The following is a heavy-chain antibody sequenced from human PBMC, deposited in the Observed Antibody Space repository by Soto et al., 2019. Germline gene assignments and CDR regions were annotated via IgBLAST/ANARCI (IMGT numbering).Heavy chain of an antibody. D-gene: IGHD6-19*01. J-gene: IGHJ3*02. Sequence: GGSLRLSCAASGFTFSSYAMNWVRQAPGKGLEWVSGMSGDGGRTYYADSVEGRFTISRDNFKNTLFPQMNSLRAEDTAVYYCAARFDSGGWYYGAFDIWGQGTMVTVSS. CDR2: MSGDGGRT. CDR1: GFTFSSYA. V-gene: IGHV3-23*01. CDR3: AARFDSGGWYYGAFDI.